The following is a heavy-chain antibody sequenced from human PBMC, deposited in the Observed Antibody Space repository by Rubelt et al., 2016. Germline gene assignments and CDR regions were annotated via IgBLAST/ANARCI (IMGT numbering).Heavy chain of an antibody. CDR1: GGSISSSSYY. CDR3: AGERKTNYYYGMDV. V-gene: IGHV4-39*07. D-gene: IGHD4-11*01. J-gene: IGHJ6*02. CDR2: IYYSGST. Sequence: QLQLQESGPGLVKPSETLSLTCTVSGGSISSSSYYWGWIRQPPGTGLEWIGSIYYSGSTYYNPSLKSVVTILVDTSKNQFALKLSAVTAADTAVYYWAGERKTNYYYGMDVWGQGTTVTVSS.